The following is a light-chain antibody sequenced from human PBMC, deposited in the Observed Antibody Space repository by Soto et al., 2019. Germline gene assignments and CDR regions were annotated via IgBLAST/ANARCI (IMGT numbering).Light chain of an antibody. CDR2: SAS. Sequence: DIQVTQSPYTLSASVGDRFTITGLSGQTISDYLYCCQQQPGAAPKLLIYSASTLQGGVLSWFSSGRSGTDFTPTISMRQPHDVATYYYQQPFDTSSLTLGEGTKV. CDR3: QQPFDTSSLT. CDR1: QTISDY. V-gene: IGKV1-39*01. J-gene: IGKJ4*01.